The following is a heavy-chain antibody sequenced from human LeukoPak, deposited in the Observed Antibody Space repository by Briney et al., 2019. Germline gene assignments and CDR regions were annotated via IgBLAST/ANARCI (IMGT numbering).Heavy chain of an antibody. D-gene: IGHD2-21*01. CDR1: GDSVSSNSAA. V-gene: IGHV6-1*01. CDR3: ARSTALVGDDWVDP. J-gene: IGHJ5*02. CDR2: TVYRSKWYY. Sequence: SQTLSLTCAISGDSVSSNSAAWNWIRQSPSRGLEWLGRTVYRSKWYYDYAVSVQSRITINADTSKNQFSLHLNSATPEDMAVYYCARSTALVGDDWVDPWGQGTLVTVPS.